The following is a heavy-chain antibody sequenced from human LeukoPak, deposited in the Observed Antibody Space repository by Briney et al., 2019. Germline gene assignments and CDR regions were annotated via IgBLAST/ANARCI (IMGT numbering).Heavy chain of an antibody. Sequence: SETLSLTCAVYGGSFSGYYWSWIRQPPGKGLEWIGEINHSGSTNYNPSLKSRVTISVDTSKNQFSLKLSSETAADTAVYYCARGRLYPYYFDYWGQGTLVTVSS. D-gene: IGHD3-16*02. CDR2: INHSGST. CDR1: GGSFSGYY. CDR3: ARGRLYPYYFDY. J-gene: IGHJ4*02. V-gene: IGHV4-34*01.